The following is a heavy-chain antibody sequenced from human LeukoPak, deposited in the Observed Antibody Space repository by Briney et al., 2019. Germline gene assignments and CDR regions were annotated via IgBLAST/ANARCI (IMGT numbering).Heavy chain of an antibody. CDR1: GGSIGSYY. D-gene: IGHD1-14*01. CDR3: ARQQSRNPYWCFDL. CDR2: IYYSGST. J-gene: IGHJ2*01. V-gene: IGHV4-59*08. Sequence: PSETLSLTCTVSGGSIGSYYWSWIRQPPGKGLEWIGYIYYSGSTNYNPSLKSRVTISVDTSKNQFSLKLSSVTAADTAVYYCARQQSRNPYWCFDLWGRGTLVTVSS.